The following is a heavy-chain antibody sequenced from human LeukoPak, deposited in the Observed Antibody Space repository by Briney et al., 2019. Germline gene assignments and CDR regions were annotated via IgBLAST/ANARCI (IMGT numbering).Heavy chain of an antibody. CDR3: AILRLGELSYYYFDY. V-gene: IGHV1-2*02. CDR1: GYTFTGYY. D-gene: IGHD3-16*02. J-gene: IGHJ4*02. CDR2: INPNSGGT. Sequence: ASEKVSCKASGYTFTGYYMHWVRQAPGQGLEWMGWINPNSGGTNYAQKFQGRVTMTRDTSISTAYMELSRLRSDDTAVYYCAILRLGELSYYYFDYWGQGTLVTVSS.